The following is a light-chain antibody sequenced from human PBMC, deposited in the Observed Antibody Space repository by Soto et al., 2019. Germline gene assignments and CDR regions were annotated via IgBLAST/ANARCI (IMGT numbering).Light chain of an antibody. CDR2: DAS. Sequence: EFLLTQSPCTLSLSPGERATLSCRASQTVRNNYLAWYQQKPGHAPSLLIYDASSRATGIPDRLSGGGSGTEFTLTISSLQSEDFAVYYCQQYNNWWTFGQGTKVDIK. V-gene: IGKV3D-20*02. J-gene: IGKJ1*01. CDR3: QQYNNWWT. CDR1: QTVRNNY.